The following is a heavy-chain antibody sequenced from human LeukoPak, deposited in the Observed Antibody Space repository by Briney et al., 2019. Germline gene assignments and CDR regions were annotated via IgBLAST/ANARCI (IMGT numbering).Heavy chain of an antibody. D-gene: IGHD6-13*01. J-gene: IGHJ4*02. CDR3: ARMRPALLAAAGTGFDY. CDR2: ISAYNGNT. CDR1: GYTFTSYG. Sequence: ASVKVSCKASGYTFTSYGISWVRQAPGQGLESMGWISAYNGNTNYAQKLQGRVTMTTDTSTSTAYMELRSLRSDDTAVYYCARMRPALLAAAGTGFDYWGQGTLVTVSS. V-gene: IGHV1-18*01.